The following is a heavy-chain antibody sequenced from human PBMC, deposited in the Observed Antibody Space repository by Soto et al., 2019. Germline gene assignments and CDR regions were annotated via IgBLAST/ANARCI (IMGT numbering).Heavy chain of an antibody. V-gene: IGHV1-18*01. CDR3: AREGYCISTSCYASALDY. D-gene: IGHD2-2*01. Sequence: ASVKVSCKASGYTFTSYGISWVRQAPGQGLEWMGWISAYNGNTGYPQKLQGRVTMTTDTSTSTAYMELRSLRSDDTAVYYCAREGYCISTSCYASALDYWGQGTLVTVSS. CDR2: ISAYNGNT. J-gene: IGHJ4*02. CDR1: GYTFTSYG.